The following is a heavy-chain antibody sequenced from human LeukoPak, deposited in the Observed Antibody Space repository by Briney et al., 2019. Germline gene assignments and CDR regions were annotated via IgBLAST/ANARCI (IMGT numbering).Heavy chain of an antibody. CDR3: ARWSGYDRFDY. CDR2: IYYSGST. Sequence: SETLSLTCTVSGYSISSGYYWGWIRQPPGKGLEWIGSIYYSGSTNYNPSLKSRVTISVDTSKNQFSLKLSSVTAADTAVYYCARWSGYDRFDYWGQGTLVTVSS. CDR1: GYSISSGYY. V-gene: IGHV4-38-2*02. J-gene: IGHJ4*02. D-gene: IGHD5-12*01.